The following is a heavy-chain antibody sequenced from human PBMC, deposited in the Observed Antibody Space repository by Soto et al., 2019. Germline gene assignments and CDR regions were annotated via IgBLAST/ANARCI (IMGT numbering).Heavy chain of an antibody. D-gene: IGHD2-15*01. V-gene: IGHV1-69*02. J-gene: IGHJ5*02. Sequence: QVQLVQSGAEVKKPGSSVKVSCKASGGTFSSYTISWVRQAPGQGLEWMGRIIPILGIANYAQKFQGRVTITADKPTSTAYMELSSLRSEDTAVYYCARLIADIGWFDPWGQGTLVTVSS. CDR2: IIPILGIA. CDR3: ARLIADIGWFDP. CDR1: GGTFSSYT.